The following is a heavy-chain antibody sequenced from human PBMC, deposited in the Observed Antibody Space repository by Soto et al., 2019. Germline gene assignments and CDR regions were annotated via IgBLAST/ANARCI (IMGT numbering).Heavy chain of an antibody. D-gene: IGHD6-13*01. V-gene: IGHV3-33*01. CDR3: ARDWWEEPAGKETVSQFDY. Sequence: QVHLVESGGGVVQPGRSLTLSCPASGFAFSNYGIHWVRQAPGRGLEWVAVIWRDGTKKFYAGSVRGRFTISRDNSKNTIYLQMNSLRAEDTAVYYCARDWWEEPAGKETVSQFDYWGQGTLVTVSS. CDR1: GFAFSNYG. CDR2: IWRDGTKK. J-gene: IGHJ4*02.